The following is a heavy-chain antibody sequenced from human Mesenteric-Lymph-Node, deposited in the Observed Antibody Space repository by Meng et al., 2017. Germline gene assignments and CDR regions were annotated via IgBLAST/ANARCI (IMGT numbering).Heavy chain of an antibody. CDR1: GLSFNTHA. J-gene: IGHJ4*02. V-gene: IGHV3-30-3*01. CDR3: MSEIRKAPTGTDY. Sequence: QVQLVESGGGVVQPGRSLRLSCVASGLSFNTHAMHWVRQAPGKGLEWVAVISYDGTNKYYADSVMGRFTISRDKSKSTLFLQMNSLRAEDTAMYYCMSEIRKAPTGTDYWGQGTLVTVSS. D-gene: IGHD6-13*01. CDR2: ISYDGTNK.